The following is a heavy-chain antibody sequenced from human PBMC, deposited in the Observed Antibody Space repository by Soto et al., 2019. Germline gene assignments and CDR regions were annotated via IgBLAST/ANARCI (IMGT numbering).Heavy chain of an antibody. V-gene: IGHV3-48*02. CDR3: ARDYYDSSGYYGAIGY. CDR2: ISSSSSTI. J-gene: IGHJ4*02. D-gene: IGHD3-22*01. CDR1: GFTFSSYS. Sequence: GGSLRLSCAASGFTFSSYSMNWVRQAPGKGLEWVSYISSSSSTIYYADSVKGRFTISGDNAKNSLYLQMNSLRDEDTAVYYCARDYYDSSGYYGAIGYWGQGTLVTVSS.